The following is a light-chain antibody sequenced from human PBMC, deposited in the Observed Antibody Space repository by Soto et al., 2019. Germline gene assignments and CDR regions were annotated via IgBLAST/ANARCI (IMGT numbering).Light chain of an antibody. CDR1: SNDVGGYNY. V-gene: IGLV2-14*01. CDR2: DVS. Sequence: QSALTQPASVSGSPGQSITISCTGTSNDVGGYNYVSWYQQHPGKAPKLMIYDVSNRPSGVSNRCSGSKSGNTASLTISGLQAEDEADYYCSSYTSSSTLVVFGGGTKLTVL. CDR3: SSYTSSSTLVV. J-gene: IGLJ2*01.